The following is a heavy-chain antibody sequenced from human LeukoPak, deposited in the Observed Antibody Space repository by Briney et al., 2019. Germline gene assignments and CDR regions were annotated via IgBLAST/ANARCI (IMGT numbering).Heavy chain of an antibody. Sequence: GGSLRLSCAASGFTFNMYWITWVRQAPGKGLESVAYINKDGSDKYYVDSVKGRFTVSRDNAKNSLYLQMNSLRAEDTAVYCCARDAGYGGNSDYWGQGTLVTVSS. J-gene: IGHJ4*02. CDR2: INKDGSDK. CDR1: GFTFNMYW. D-gene: IGHD4-23*01. CDR3: ARDAGYGGNSDY. V-gene: IGHV3-7*01.